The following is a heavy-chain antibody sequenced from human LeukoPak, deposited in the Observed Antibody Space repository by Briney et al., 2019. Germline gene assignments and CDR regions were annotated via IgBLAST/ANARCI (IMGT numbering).Heavy chain of an antibody. CDR2: INPNSGGT. D-gene: IGHD3-22*01. CDR1: GYTFTGYY. V-gene: IGHV1-2*02. CDR3: AREYYDSSGYDDAFDI. Sequence: ASVKVSCKASGYTFTGYYMHWVRQAPGQGLEWMGWINPNSGGTNYAQKSQGRVTMTRDTSISTAYMELSRLRSDDTAVYYCAREYYDSSGYDDAFDIWGQGTMVTVSS. J-gene: IGHJ3*02.